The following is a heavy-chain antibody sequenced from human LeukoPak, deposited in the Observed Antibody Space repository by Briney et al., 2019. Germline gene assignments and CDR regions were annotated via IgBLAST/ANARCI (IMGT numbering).Heavy chain of an antibody. Sequence: GGSLRLSCAASGFTFSNYWMHWVRQAPGKGLIWVSRINSDAKKISYADSVKGRFTISRDNAKNTLYLQMNSLRAEDTAVYYCARVNCVGDCRARDWYFDLWGRGTLVTVSS. D-gene: IGHD2-21*02. J-gene: IGHJ2*01. CDR1: GFTFSNYW. CDR3: ARVNCVGDCRARDWYFDL. CDR2: INSDAKKI. V-gene: IGHV3-74*01.